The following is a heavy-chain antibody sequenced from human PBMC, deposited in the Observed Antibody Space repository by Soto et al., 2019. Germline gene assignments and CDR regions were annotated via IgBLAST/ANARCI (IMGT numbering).Heavy chain of an antibody. J-gene: IGHJ5*02. CDR2: IYYSGST. V-gene: IGHV4-59*01. CDR1: GGSISSYY. Sequence: SETLSLTCTVSGGSISSYYWSWIRQPPGKGLEWIGYIYYSGSTNYNPSLKSRVTISVDTSKNQFSLKLSSVTAADTAVYYCARDDIARGSLSWFDPWGQGTLVPVPS. D-gene: IGHD2-15*01. CDR3: ARDDIARGSLSWFDP.